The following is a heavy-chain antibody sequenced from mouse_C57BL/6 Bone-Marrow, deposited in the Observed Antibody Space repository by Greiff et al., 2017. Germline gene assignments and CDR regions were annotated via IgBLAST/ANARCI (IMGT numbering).Heavy chain of an antibody. D-gene: IGHD1-1*01. Sequence: EVMLVESGGGLVKPGGSLKLSCAASGFPFSSYAMSWVRQTPEKRLEWVATISDGGSYTYYPDNVKGRFTISRDNAKNNLYLQMSHLKSEDTAMYYCAREEITTVVANYAMDYWGQGTSVTVSS. V-gene: IGHV5-4*01. J-gene: IGHJ4*01. CDR2: ISDGGSYT. CDR3: AREEITTVVANYAMDY. CDR1: GFPFSSYA.